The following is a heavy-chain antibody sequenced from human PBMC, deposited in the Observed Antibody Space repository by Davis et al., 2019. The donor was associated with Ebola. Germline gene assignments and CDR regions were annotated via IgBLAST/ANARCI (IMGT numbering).Heavy chain of an antibody. CDR1: GFIFSNYG. CDR3: AKVGRQRLVRDGFDI. J-gene: IGHJ3*02. V-gene: IGHV3-30*18. CDR2: ISYAGSNE. Sequence: GESLKISCEASGFIFSNYGMYWVRQAPGKGLEWVAGISYAGSNEYYADSWKGRFTISRDNSKNMVHLQMNSLRTEDTALYYCAKVGRQRLVRDGFDIWGQGTMVTVSS. D-gene: IGHD6-13*01.